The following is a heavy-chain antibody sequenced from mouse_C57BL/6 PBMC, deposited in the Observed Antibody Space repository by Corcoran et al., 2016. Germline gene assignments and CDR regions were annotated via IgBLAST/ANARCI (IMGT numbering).Heavy chain of an antibody. V-gene: IGHV1-55*01. Sequence: QVQLQQPGAELVKPGASVKMSCKASGYTFTSYWITWVKQRPGQGLEWIGDIYPGSGSANYNEKFKSKATLTVDTSSSTANMQLSSLTSEDSAVYFCALYDYDGTLYYNTVDYWGQGTSVTVSS. CDR1: GYTFTSYW. D-gene: IGHD2-4*01. J-gene: IGHJ4*01. CDR3: ALYDYDGTLYYNTVDY. CDR2: IYPGSGSA.